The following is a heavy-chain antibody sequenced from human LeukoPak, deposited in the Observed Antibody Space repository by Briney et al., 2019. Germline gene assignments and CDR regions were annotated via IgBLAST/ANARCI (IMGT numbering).Heavy chain of an antibody. D-gene: IGHD3-9*01. Sequence: GGSLRLSCAASGFTFSNYAMSWVRQAPGKGLEWVSAITGSGGNTYYADSVRGRFTISRDNSKNTLYLQMNSLRDEDTAVYYCAKWGDFDVLTGYYVPDFWGQGTLVTVSS. V-gene: IGHV3-23*01. CDR2: ITGSGGNT. J-gene: IGHJ4*02. CDR1: GFTFSNYA. CDR3: AKWGDFDVLTGYYVPDF.